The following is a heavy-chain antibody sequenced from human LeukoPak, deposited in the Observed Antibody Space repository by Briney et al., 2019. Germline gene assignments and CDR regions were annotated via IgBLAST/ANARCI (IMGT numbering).Heavy chain of an antibody. J-gene: IGHJ5*02. CDR3: ARTGYDFWSGPREWFDP. D-gene: IGHD3-3*01. Sequence: GGSLRLSCAASGFTFSDYYMSWIRQAPGKGLECVSYISSSGSTIYYADSVKGRFTISRDNAKNSLYLQMNSPRAEDTAVYYCARTGYDFWSGPREWFDPWGQGTLVTVSS. V-gene: IGHV3-11*04. CDR2: ISSSGSTI. CDR1: GFTFSDYY.